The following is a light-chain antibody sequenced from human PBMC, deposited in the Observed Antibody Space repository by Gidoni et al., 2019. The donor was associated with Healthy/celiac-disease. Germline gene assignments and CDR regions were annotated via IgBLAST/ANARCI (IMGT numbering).Light chain of an antibody. J-gene: IGKJ4*01. CDR1: QRVSSN. CDR2: GAS. V-gene: IGKV3-15*01. Sequence: EIVMTPSPATLSVSPGDRATLSCRASQRVSSNLAWYQQKPGQAPRLLIYGASTSATGIPARFSGSGSGTEFTLTISSLQSEDFAVYYCQQYNNWPPLTFGGGTKVEIK. CDR3: QQYNNWPPLT.